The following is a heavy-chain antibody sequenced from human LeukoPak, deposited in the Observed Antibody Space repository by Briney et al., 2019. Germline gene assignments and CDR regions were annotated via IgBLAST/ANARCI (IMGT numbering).Heavy chain of an antibody. J-gene: IGHJ5*02. V-gene: IGHV4-61*01. Sequence: SETLSLTCTVSGGSISSSSYYWGWIRQPPGKGLEWIGYIYYSGSTNYNPSLKSRVTISVDTSKNQFSLKLSSVTAADTAVYYCARDGSITMVRGPRGWFDPWGQGTLVTVSS. CDR3: ARDGSITMVRGPRGWFDP. CDR1: GGSISSSSYY. D-gene: IGHD3-10*01. CDR2: IYYSGST.